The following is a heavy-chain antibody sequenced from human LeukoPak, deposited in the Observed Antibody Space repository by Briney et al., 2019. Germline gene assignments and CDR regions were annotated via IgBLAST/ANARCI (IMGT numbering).Heavy chain of an antibody. J-gene: IGHJ4*02. CDR3: ARGLGGNSDY. V-gene: IGHV3-21*01. D-gene: IGHD4-23*01. CDR1: GFTVSSNY. Sequence: GGSLRLSCAASGFTVSSNYMSWVRQAPGKGLEWVSSISSSSSYIYYADSVKGRFTISRDNAKNSLYLQMNSLRAEDTAVYYCARGLGGNSDYWGQGTLVTVSS. CDR2: ISSSSSYI.